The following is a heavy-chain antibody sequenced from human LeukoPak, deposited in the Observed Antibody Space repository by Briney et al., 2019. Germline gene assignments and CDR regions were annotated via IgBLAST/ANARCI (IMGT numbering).Heavy chain of an antibody. CDR3: AKDIGYCSGGSCYYFDY. CDR2: ISWNSGSI. Sequence: GGSLRLSCAASGFTFDDYAMHWVRHAPGKGLEWVSGISWNSGSIGYADSVKGRFTISRDNAKNSLYLQMSSLRAEDTALYYCAKDIGYCSGGSCYYFDYWGQGTLVTVSS. CDR1: GFTFDDYA. J-gene: IGHJ4*02. D-gene: IGHD2-15*01. V-gene: IGHV3-9*01.